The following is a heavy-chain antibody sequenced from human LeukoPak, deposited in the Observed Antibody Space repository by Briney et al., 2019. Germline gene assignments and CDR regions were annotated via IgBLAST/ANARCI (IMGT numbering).Heavy chain of an antibody. J-gene: IGHJ4*02. CDR1: GGSFSGYY. CDR3: ARGTMTTVTYYFDY. V-gene: IGHV4-34*01. CDR2: VNHSGST. Sequence: AETLSLTCAVYGGSFSGYYWSWIRQPPGKGLEWIGEVNHSGSTNYNPSLKSRVTISVDTSKNQFSLKLSSVTAADTAVYYCARGTMTTVTYYFDYWGQGTLVTVSS. D-gene: IGHD4-17*01.